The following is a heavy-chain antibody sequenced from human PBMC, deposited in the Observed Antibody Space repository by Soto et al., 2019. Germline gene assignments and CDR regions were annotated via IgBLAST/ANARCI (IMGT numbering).Heavy chain of an antibody. CDR3: ARESSSSCHDY. Sequence: QVQLVQSGAEVKKPGASVKVSCKASGYTFTSYGISWVRQAPGQGLEWMGWISAYNGNPNYAQKLQGRVTMTTDTSTSTADMERRSLRSDDTAVYYCARESSSSCHDYWGQGTLVTVSS. V-gene: IGHV1-18*01. CDR2: ISAYNGNP. D-gene: IGHD6-13*01. CDR1: GYTFTSYG. J-gene: IGHJ4*02.